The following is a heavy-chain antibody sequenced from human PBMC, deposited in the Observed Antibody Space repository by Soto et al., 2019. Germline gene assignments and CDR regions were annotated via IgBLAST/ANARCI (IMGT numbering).Heavy chain of an antibody. CDR2: ISYDGSNK. CDR3: ARDYSSSGNYGMDV. D-gene: IGHD6-13*01. V-gene: IGHV3-30-3*01. CDR1: GFTFSSYA. J-gene: IGHJ6*02. Sequence: TGGSLILSCAAAGFTFSSYAMHWVRQAPGKGLEWVAVISYDGSNKYYADSVKGRFTISRDNSKNTLYLQMNSLRAEDTAVYYCARDYSSSGNYGMDVWGQGTTVTVSS.